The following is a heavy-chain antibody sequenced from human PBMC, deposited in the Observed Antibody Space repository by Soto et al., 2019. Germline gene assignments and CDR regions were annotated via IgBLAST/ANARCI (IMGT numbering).Heavy chain of an antibody. V-gene: IGHV4-4*02. CDR2: IYHSGYTST. Sequence: QVQLQESGPGLVKPSGTLSLNCAVSGGSISGTNWWICVRQPPGEGLEWIGEIYHSGYTSTNYNPSLKSRVTISLDESENRLSLVLTSVTDEDTAVYFFASHVTMSGTRGFDYWVQGIVVTASS. CDR3: ASHVTMSGTRGFDY. D-gene: IGHD6-13*01. J-gene: IGHJ4*02. CDR1: GGSISGTNW.